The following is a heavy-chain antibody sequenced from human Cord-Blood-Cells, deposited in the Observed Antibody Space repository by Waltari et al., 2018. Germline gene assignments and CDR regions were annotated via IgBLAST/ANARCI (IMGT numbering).Heavy chain of an antibody. Sequence: EVPLVQSGREVNKPGEPLKISRTGAGYSFTSYWIALVRPMPGNGLEWMGIIYPGDSDTRYSPSFQGQVTISADKSISTAYLQWSSLKASDTAMYYCARTKNWYFDLWGRGTLVTVSS. CDR1: GYSFTSYW. J-gene: IGHJ2*01. V-gene: IGHV5-51*01. CDR3: ARTKNWYFDL. CDR2: IYPGDSDT.